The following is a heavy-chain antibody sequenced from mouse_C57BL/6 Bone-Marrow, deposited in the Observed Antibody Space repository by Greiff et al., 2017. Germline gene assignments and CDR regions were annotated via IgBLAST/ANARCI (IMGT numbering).Heavy chain of an antibody. CDR2: INPNNGGT. Sequence: VQLQQSGPELVKPGASVKISCKASGYTFTDYYMNWVKQSHGKSLEWIGDINPNNGGTSYNQKFKGKATLTVDKSSSTAYMELRSLTSEDSAVYYCTKGGWLLRGYWGQGTTLTVSS. J-gene: IGHJ2*01. V-gene: IGHV1-26*01. D-gene: IGHD2-3*01. CDR1: GYTFTDYY. CDR3: TKGGWLLRGY.